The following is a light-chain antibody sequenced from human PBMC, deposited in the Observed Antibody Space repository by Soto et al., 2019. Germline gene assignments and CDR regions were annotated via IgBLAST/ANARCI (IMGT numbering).Light chain of an antibody. V-gene: IGLV1-51*01. CDR3: AAWDDSLNVWV. Sequence: QSVLTQPPSVSAAPGQKVTISCSGSSSNIGNNYVSWYQQLPGTAPKLLIYDNNKRPSGIPDRFSGSKSGTSGTLDITGLQTGDEADYYCAAWDDSLNVWVFGGGTKLTVL. CDR2: DNN. J-gene: IGLJ3*02. CDR1: SSNIGNNY.